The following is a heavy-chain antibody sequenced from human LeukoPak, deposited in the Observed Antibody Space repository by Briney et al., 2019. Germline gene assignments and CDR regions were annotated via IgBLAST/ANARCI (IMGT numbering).Heavy chain of an antibody. CDR1: GYTFTGYY. J-gene: IGHJ4*02. CDR2: INPNSGGT. D-gene: IGHD3-9*01. V-gene: IGHV1-2*02. CDR3: SKGRTAGYYDIFTGYRGFDY. Sequence: GASVKVSCKASGYTFTGYYMHWVRQAPGQGLEWMGWINPNSGGTNYAQKFQGRVTMTRDTSISTAYMELSRLRSEDTAVYYCSKGRTAGYYDIFTGYRGFDYWGQGTLVTVSS.